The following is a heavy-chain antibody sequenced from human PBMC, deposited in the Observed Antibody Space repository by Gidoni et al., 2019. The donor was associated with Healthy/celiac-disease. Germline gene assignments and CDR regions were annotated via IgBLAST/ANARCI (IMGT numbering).Heavy chain of an antibody. J-gene: IGHJ6*03. Sequence: EVNLVESGGGLIQPGGSLRLSCAASGFTVSRNYMSWVRQAPGRGLEWVSVSDSGGSTYYADSVKVRFTISRDNSNNTLYLQMNSLIAEDTAVYYCAREARYCSSTSCYLHMDVWGKGTTVTVSS. CDR2: SDSGGST. CDR3: AREARYCSSTSCYLHMDV. CDR1: GFTVSRNY. D-gene: IGHD2-2*01. V-gene: IGHV3-53*01.